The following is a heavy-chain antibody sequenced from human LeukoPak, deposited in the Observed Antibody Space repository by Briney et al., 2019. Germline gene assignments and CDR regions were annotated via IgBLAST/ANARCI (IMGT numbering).Heavy chain of an antibody. D-gene: IGHD6-19*01. J-gene: IGHJ5*02. CDR3: ARDSTPSVVAGDNWFDP. V-gene: IGHV1-69*06. Sequence: ASVKVSCKASGGTFSSYAISWVRQAPGQGLEWMGGIIPIFGTANYAQKFQGRVTITADKSTSTAYMELSSLRSEDTAVYYCARDSTPSVVAGDNWFDPWGQGTLVTVSS. CDR2: IIPIFGTA. CDR1: GGTFSSYA.